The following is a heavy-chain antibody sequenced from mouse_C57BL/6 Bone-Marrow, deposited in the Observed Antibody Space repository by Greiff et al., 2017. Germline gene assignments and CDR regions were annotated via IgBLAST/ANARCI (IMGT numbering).Heavy chain of an antibody. CDR1: GFTFSSYG. J-gene: IGHJ4*01. D-gene: IGHD1-1*01. CDR3: ARHLLPVVALAMDY. Sequence: EVQGVESGGDLVKPGGSLKLSCAASGFTFSSYGMSWVRQTPDTRLEWVATFSSGGSYTYYQDRVKGRFTISRDNAKNTLYLQMSSLKSEDTAIYYCARHLLPVVALAMDYWGQGTSVTVSS. V-gene: IGHV5-6*01. CDR2: FSSGGSYT.